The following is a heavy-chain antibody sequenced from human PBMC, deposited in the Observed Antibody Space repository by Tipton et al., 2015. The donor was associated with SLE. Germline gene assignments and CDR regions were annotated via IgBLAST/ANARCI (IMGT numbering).Heavy chain of an antibody. CDR2: IGTTDDK. V-gene: IGHV3-13*01. Sequence: GSLRLSCAASGFTFSSYWMHWVRQATGKGLEWVSAIGTTDDKYYSGSVKGRFTISRDDGKNSLYLQMNSLTAGDTAVYYCASAQFDTVPGPSGMDVWGQGTTVTVSS. CDR3: ASAQFDTVPGPSGMDV. J-gene: IGHJ6*02. D-gene: IGHD6-19*01. CDR1: GFTFSSYW.